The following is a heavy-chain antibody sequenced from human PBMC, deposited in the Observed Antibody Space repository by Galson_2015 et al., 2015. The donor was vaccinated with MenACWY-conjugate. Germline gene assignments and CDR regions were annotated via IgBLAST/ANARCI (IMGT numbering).Heavy chain of an antibody. CDR2: IRDRGHSHTT. CDR1: GFIFSAHY. J-gene: IGHJ3*02. V-gene: IGHV3-72*01. Sequence: SLRLSCAASGFIFSAHYMGWVRQGPGRGLEWVGRIRDRGHSHTTEYAASVKGRFTISGDESESSVYLQMNSLQSEDTAVYYCTRRMLGSTDGYDIWGQGTMVAV. CDR3: TRRMLGSTDGYDI. D-gene: IGHD1-26*01.